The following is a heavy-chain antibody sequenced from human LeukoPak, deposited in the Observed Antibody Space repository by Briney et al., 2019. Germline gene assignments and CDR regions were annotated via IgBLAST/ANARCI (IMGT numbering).Heavy chain of an antibody. CDR1: GYTFTSYY. D-gene: IGHD3-10*01. CDR3: ARDHLGGITMVRGVPLLDYGMDV. Sequence: ASVKVSCKASGYTFTSYYMHWVRQAPGQGLEWMGIINPSGGSTSYAQKFQGRVTMTRDTSTSTVYMELSSLRSEDTAVYYCARDHLGGITMVRGVPLLDYGMDVWGQGTTVTVSS. V-gene: IGHV1-46*01. CDR2: INPSGGST. J-gene: IGHJ6*02.